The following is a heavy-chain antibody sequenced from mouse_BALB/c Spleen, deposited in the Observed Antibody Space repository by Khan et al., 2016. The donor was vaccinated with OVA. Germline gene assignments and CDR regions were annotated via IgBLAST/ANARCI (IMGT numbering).Heavy chain of an antibody. V-gene: IGHV1S135*01. D-gene: IGHD1-1*01. J-gene: IGHJ3*01. Sequence: EVQLQESGPELMKPGASVKISCKASGYSFTNYYIHWVKQSHGKTLEWVGYIDPFNGGSTYNQKFKGKATLTVDKSSSTAYMHLSSLTSGDSAVYCGARHGSTSWFAYWGQGTLVTVSA. CDR3: ARHGSTSWFAY. CDR1: GYSFTNYY. CDR2: IDPFNGGS.